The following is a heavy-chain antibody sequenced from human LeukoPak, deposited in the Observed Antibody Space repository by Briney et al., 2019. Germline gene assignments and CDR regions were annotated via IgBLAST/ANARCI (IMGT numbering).Heavy chain of an antibody. CDR1: GYTFSIYD. V-gene: IGHV1-69*13. CDR2: IIPIFGTA. Sequence: SVKVSCKASGYTFSIYDINWVRQAAGQGLEWMGGIIPIFGTANYAQKFQGRVTITADESTSTAYMELSSLRSEDTAVYYCAREGIAVAATGAFDIWGQGTMVTVSS. D-gene: IGHD6-19*01. J-gene: IGHJ3*02. CDR3: AREGIAVAATGAFDI.